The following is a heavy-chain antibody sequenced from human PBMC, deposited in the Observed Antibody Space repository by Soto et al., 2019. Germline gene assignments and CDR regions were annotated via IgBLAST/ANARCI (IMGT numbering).Heavy chain of an antibody. CDR1: GFTFSSYA. CDR3: ANESSKTRMTVVRGVNAPRY. D-gene: IGHD3-10*01. J-gene: IGHJ4*02. CDR2: ISGSGGST. Sequence: EVQLLESGGGLVQPGGSLSLSCAASGFTFSSYAMSWVRQAPGTGLEWVSAISGSGGSTYYADSVKGRFTISRDNSKNTLWLAVNRLRVEDKAVYYCANESSKTRMTVVRGVNAPRYWGQGSLVTVGS. V-gene: IGHV3-23*01.